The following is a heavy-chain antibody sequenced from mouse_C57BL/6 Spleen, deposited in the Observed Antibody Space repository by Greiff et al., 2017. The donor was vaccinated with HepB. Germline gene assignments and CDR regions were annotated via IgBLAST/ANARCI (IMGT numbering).Heavy chain of an antibody. Sequence: QVQLQQPGTELVKPGASGYTFTSYWMHWVKQRPGQGLEWIGNSNPSNGGTNYNEKFKSKATLTVDKSSSTAYMQLSSLTSEDSAVYYCAREGLLPFAYWGQGTLVTVSA. V-gene: IGHV1-53*01. CDR3: AREGLLPFAY. D-gene: IGHD1-1*01. CDR1: GYTFTSYW. J-gene: IGHJ3*01. CDR2: SNPSNGGT.